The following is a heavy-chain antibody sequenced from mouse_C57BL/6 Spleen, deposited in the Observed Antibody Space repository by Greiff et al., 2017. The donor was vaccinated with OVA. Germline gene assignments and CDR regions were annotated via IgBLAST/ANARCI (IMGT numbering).Heavy chain of an antibody. V-gene: IGHV1-52*01. J-gene: IGHJ2*01. Sequence: QVQLKQPGAELVRPGSSVKLSCTASGYTFTSYWMHWVKQRPIQGLEWIGNIDPSDSETPYNQKFKDKATLTVDKSSSTAYMQLSSLTSEDSAVYYCARGDYYGSSHYFDYWGQGTTLTVSS. D-gene: IGHD1-1*01. CDR3: ARGDYYGSSHYFDY. CDR1: GYTFTSYW. CDR2: IDPSDSET.